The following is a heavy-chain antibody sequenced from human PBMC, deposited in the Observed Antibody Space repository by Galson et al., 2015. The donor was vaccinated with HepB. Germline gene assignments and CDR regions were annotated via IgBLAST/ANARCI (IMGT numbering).Heavy chain of an antibody. V-gene: IGHV1-8*01. CDR1: GYTFTSYD. Sequence: VKGSCKASGYTFTSYDINWVRQATGQGLEWMGWMNPNSGNTGYAQKFQGRVTMTRNTSISTVYMELSSLRSEDTAVYYCARTSGSYFHYYYYGMDVWGQGTTVTVSS. CDR2: MNPNSGNT. J-gene: IGHJ6*02. CDR3: ARTSGSYFHYYYYGMDV. D-gene: IGHD1-26*01.